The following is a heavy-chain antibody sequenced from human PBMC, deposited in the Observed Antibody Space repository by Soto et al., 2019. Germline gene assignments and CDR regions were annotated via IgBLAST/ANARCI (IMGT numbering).Heavy chain of an antibody. Sequence: GASVKVSCKASGYTFTSYVISWVRQAPGQGLEWMGWISAYNGNTNYAQKLQGRVTMTTDTSTSTAYMELRSLRSDDTAVYYCARAYYDFWSGYKNWFVRWGQGTLVTVSS. CDR1: GYTFTSYV. CDR2: ISAYNGNT. V-gene: IGHV1-18*01. CDR3: ARAYYDFWSGYKNWFVR. D-gene: IGHD3-3*01. J-gene: IGHJ5*02.